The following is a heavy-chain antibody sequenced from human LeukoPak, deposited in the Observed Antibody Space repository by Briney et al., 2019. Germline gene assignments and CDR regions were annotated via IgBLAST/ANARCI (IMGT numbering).Heavy chain of an antibody. J-gene: IGHJ4*02. CDR3: ARDQEGFDY. CDR1: GYTFTSNY. Sequence: VASVKVSCKASGYTFTSNYIHWVRQAPGQGLEWMGMIYPRDGSTSYAQKLQGRVTVTRDTSTSTVHMEPSGLRSEDTAVYYCARDQEGFDYWGQGTLVTVSS. CDR2: IYPRDGST. V-gene: IGHV1-46*01.